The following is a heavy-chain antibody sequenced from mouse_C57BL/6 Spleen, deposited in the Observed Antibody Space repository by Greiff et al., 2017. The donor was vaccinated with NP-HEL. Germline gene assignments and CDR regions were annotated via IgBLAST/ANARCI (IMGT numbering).Heavy chain of an antibody. Sequence: VQLQQSGPELVKPGASVKISCKASGYAFSSSWMNWVKQRPGKGLEWIGRIYPGDGDTNYNGKFKGKATLTADKSSSTAYMQLSSLTSEDSAVYFCARTRSITTVAAMDYWGQGTSVTVSS. CDR3: ARTRSITTVAAMDY. CDR1: GYAFSSSW. V-gene: IGHV1-82*01. D-gene: IGHD1-1*01. CDR2: IYPGDGDT. J-gene: IGHJ4*01.